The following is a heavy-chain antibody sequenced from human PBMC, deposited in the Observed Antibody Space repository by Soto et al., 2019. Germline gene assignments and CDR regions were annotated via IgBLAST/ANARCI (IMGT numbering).Heavy chain of an antibody. D-gene: IGHD4-17*01. CDR3: ARDIDYDIDY. J-gene: IGHJ4*02. CDR2: IYSKEGKI. V-gene: IGHV1-18*01. CDR1: GYIFNNYG. Sequence: QVQLVQSGAEVQKPGASVKVSCKASGYIFNNYGISWVRQAPGQGLEWMGWIYSKEGKINFAQKFQGRVTMTTDTPTSTAYIELRSLRFDDSAVYFCARDIDYDIDYWGQGILVTVSS.